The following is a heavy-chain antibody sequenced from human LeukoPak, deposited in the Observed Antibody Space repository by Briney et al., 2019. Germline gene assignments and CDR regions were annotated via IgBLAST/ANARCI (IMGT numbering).Heavy chain of an antibody. V-gene: IGHV3-7*03. CDR3: ARSLPYGTTWYGRSDF. J-gene: IGHJ4*02. CDR2: IRQDGDTK. D-gene: IGHD6-13*01. Sequence: GGSLRLSCEASAFIFSGHWLNWVRQAPGKGLEWVANIRQDGDTKYYVDSVKGRFTISRDNAMNSLYLQMNSLRAEDTAIYYCARSLPYGTTWYGRSDFWGQGTLVTVSS. CDR1: AFIFSGHW.